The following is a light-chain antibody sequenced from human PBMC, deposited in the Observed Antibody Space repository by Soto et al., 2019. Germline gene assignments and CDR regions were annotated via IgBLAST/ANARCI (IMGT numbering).Light chain of an antibody. CDR2: LGS. V-gene: IGKV2-28*01. J-gene: IGKJ1*01. CDR1: QSLLHTNGYNY. Sequence: DVVLTQSPLSLPVTPGEPASISCRSSQSLLHTNGYNYLDWDLQKPGQSPQLLIYLGSNRASGVPDRFSGSGSGTDFTLKISRMEDEDVGVYYCMQPLQAPWTFGQGNKVEV. CDR3: MQPLQAPWT.